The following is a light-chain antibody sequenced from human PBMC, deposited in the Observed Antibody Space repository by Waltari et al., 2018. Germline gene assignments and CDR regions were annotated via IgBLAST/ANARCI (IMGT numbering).Light chain of an antibody. CDR3: CSYAGSYTWV. V-gene: IGLV2-11*01. J-gene: IGLJ3*02. CDR2: DVS. CDR1: SSDVGGYNH. Sequence: QSALTQPRPVSGSPGQSVTIPRTGTSSDVGGYNHVSWYQQHPGKAPKLMIYDVSKRPSGVPDRFSGSKSGNTASLTISGLQAEDEADYYCCSYAGSYTWVFGGGTKLTVL.